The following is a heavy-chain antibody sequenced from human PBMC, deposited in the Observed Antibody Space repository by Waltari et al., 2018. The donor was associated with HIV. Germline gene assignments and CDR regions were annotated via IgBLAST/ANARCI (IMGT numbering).Heavy chain of an antibody. CDR2: GVPFLEAP. D-gene: IGHD2-15*01. Sequence: VQSGTAVKQPGSSVKISCRASGTTFNSYTVTWVRQAPGQGLEWRGAGVPFLEAPHSAPRFQGRFSVTSDESSDTAYMELSDLRSDDTAVYYCSRVRYSLYFVQRPFDYWGQGTLVIVSS. CDR1: GTTFNSYT. CDR3: SRVRYSLYFVQRPFDY. J-gene: IGHJ4*02. V-gene: IGHV1-69*16.